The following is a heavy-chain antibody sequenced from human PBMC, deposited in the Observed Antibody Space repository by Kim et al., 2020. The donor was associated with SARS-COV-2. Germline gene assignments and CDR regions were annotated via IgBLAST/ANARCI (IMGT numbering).Heavy chain of an antibody. V-gene: IGHV4-34*01. CDR2: INHSGST. D-gene: IGHD6-13*01. Sequence: SETLSLTCAVYGGSFSGYYWSWIRQPPGKGLEWIGEINHSGSTNYNPSLKSRVTISVDTSKNQFSLKLSSVTAADTAVYYCARGRSHLPGIAAAGVDYWGQGTLVTVSS. CDR3: ARGRSHLPGIAAAGVDY. J-gene: IGHJ4*02. CDR1: GGSFSGYY.